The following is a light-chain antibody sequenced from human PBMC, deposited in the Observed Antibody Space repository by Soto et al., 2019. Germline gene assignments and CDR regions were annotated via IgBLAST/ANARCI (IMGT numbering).Light chain of an antibody. CDR1: SSDVGDYNY. CDR2: DVS. CDR3: SSYTTSSTLVV. J-gene: IGLJ2*01. V-gene: IGLV2-14*03. Sequence: QSVLTQPASVSGSPGQSITISCTGTSSDVGDYNYVSWYQQHPGKAPKLMIYDVSNRPSGISNRFSGSKSGNTASLTISGLQAEDEADYHCSSYTTSSTLVVFGGGTKVTVL.